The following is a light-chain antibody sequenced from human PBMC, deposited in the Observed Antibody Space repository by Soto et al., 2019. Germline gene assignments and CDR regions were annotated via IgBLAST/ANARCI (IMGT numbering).Light chain of an antibody. CDR1: QSVSSS. Sequence: EIVLTQSPATLSLSPGERATLSCRASQSVSSSLAWYQQKPGQAPRLLIHDASNRAPGIPARFSGSGSGTDFTLTISSLEPEDFAVYYCQRRGNSFGPGTKVDIK. CDR2: DAS. V-gene: IGKV3-11*01. CDR3: QRRGNS. J-gene: IGKJ3*01.